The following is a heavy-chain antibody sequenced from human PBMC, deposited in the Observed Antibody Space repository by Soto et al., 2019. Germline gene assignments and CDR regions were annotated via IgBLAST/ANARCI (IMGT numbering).Heavy chain of an antibody. CDR2: ISAYNGNT. CDR3: ARAPQVAVAGTVDL. D-gene: IGHD6-19*01. J-gene: IGHJ5*02. V-gene: IGHV1-18*01. CDR1: GYTFTTYG. Sequence: ASVKVSCKASGYTFTTYGVSWVRQAPGQGLEWMGWISAYNGNTNYAQRLQGRVTLTTDISTSTAYMGLRSLRSDDTAVYYCARAPQVAVAGTVDLWGQGTLVTVSS.